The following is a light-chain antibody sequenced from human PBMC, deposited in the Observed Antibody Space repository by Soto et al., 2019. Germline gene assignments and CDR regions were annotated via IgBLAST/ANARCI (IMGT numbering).Light chain of an antibody. V-gene: IGKV1-12*01. J-gene: IGKJ1*01. CDR3: QQAHSLPRT. CDR1: QGIGSW. CDR2: AAS. Sequence: DIQMTHAPSSLSASLGDSVTITCRASQGIGSWLAWYQQQPGKAPKLLIYAASTLQSGVPSRFSGSGSGTDFTLTISSLQPEDFATYYCQQAHSLPRTFGQGTKVDIK.